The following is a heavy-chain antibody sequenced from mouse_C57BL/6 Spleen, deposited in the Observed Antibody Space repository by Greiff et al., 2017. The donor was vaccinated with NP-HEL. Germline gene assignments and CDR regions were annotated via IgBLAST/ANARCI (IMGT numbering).Heavy chain of an antibody. Sequence: EVQGVESGGGLVKPGGSLKLSCAASGFTFSSYAMSWVRQTPEKRLEWVATISDGGSYTYYPDNVKGRFTISRDNAKNNLYLQMSHLKSEDTAMYYCARMGGDYYGSSLYYFDYWGQGTTLTVSS. J-gene: IGHJ2*01. CDR3: ARMGGDYYGSSLYYFDY. CDR1: GFTFSSYA. D-gene: IGHD1-1*01. CDR2: ISDGGSYT. V-gene: IGHV5-4*01.